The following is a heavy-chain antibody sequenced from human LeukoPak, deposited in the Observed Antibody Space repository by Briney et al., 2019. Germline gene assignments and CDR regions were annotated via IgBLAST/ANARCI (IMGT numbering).Heavy chain of an antibody. V-gene: IGHV3-23*01. D-gene: IGHD2-21*02. J-gene: IGHJ4*02. CDR3: AKGERVVVVTATIDY. Sequence: GGTLRLSCAASGFTFSSYAMSWVRQAPGKGLEWVSAISGSGDSTYYADSVKGRFTISRDSSKNTLYLQMNSLRAEDTAVYYCAKGERVVVVTATIDYWGQGTLVTVSS. CDR1: GFTFSSYA. CDR2: ISGSGDST.